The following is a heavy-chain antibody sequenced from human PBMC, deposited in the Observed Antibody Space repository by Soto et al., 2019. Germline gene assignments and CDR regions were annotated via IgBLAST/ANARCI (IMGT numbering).Heavy chain of an antibody. CDR3: AREYYYYGMDV. CDR2: ISYDGSNK. J-gene: IGHJ6*02. CDR1: GFTFSSYA. V-gene: IGHV3-30-3*01. Sequence: GGSLRLSCAASGFTFSSYAMHWVRQAPGKGLEWVAVISYDGSNKYYADSVKGRFTISRDNSKNTLYLQMNSLRAEDTAVYYCAREYYYYGMDVWGQGTTVTVSS.